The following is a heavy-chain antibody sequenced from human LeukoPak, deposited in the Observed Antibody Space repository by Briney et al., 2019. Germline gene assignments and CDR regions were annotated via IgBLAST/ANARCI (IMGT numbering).Heavy chain of an antibody. D-gene: IGHD3-10*01. CDR3: ARSGSHYLMDV. Sequence: PGGSLRLSCIASGFTVSSNYMTWVRQAPGKGLEWVSYISGSSDTIYYADSVKGRFTITRDSAKNSLYLQMHSLRDEDTAVYYCARSGSHYLMDVWGRGTTVTVSS. CDR1: GFTVSSNY. V-gene: IGHV3-48*02. J-gene: IGHJ6*02. CDR2: ISGSSDTI.